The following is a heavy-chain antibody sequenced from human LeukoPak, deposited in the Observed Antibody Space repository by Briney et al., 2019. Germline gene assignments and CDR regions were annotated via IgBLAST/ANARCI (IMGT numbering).Heavy chain of an antibody. CDR1: GGTLSSYV. J-gene: IGHJ5*02. CDR2: IIPIFGTA. Sequence: SVKVSCKASGGTLSSYVISGVRQAPGQGLEGMGGIIPIFGTANYAQKFQGRVTITAHKSTSTAYMELSSLRSEDTAVYYCARGPDSSSVWFDPWGQGTLVTVSS. V-gene: IGHV1-69*06. CDR3: ARGPDSSSVWFDP. D-gene: IGHD6-6*01.